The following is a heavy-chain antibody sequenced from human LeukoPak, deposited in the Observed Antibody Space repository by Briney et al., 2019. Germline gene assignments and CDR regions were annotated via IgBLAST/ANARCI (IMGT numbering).Heavy chain of an antibody. J-gene: IGHJ5*02. Sequence: SETLSLTCTVSGGSISSYYWSWIRQPPRKGLEWIGYIYYSGSTNYNPSLKSRVTISVDTSKNQFSLKLSSVTAADTAVYYCARSPARDWFDPWGQGTLVTVSS. V-gene: IGHV4-59*01. CDR3: ARSPARDWFDP. CDR2: IYYSGST. D-gene: IGHD6-25*01. CDR1: GGSISSYY.